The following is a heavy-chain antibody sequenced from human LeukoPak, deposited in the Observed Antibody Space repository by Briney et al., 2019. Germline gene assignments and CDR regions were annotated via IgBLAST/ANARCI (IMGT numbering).Heavy chain of an antibody. Sequence: GGSLRLSCAASGFTFSSYWMSWVRQAPGKGLEWVANINKDGGEKYYVDSVKGRFTISRDDAKNSLYLQMNSLRADDTAVYYCVKDSPPRYSGSPPAYWGQGTLVTVSS. J-gene: IGHJ4*02. CDR1: GFTFSSYW. V-gene: IGHV3-7*03. D-gene: IGHD1-26*01. CDR2: INKDGGEK. CDR3: VKDSPPRYSGSPPAY.